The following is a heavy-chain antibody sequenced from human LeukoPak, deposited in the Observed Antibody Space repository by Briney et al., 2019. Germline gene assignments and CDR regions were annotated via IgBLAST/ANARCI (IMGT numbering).Heavy chain of an antibody. J-gene: IGHJ3*02. Sequence: SQTLSLTCTVSGYSISSGYYWGWIRQPPGKGLEWIGSIYHSGSTYYNPSLKSRVTISVDTSKNQFSLKLSSVTAADTAVYYCARDLVTYYYDRVHDAFDIWGQGTMVTVSS. D-gene: IGHD3-22*01. V-gene: IGHV4-38-2*02. CDR3: ARDLVTYYYDRVHDAFDI. CDR1: GYSISSGYY. CDR2: IYHSGST.